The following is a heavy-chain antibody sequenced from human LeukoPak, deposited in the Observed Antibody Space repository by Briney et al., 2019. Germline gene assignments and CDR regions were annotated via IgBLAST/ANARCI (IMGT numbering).Heavy chain of an antibody. V-gene: IGHV1-2*02. CDR3: ARDEGRYCSSTSCLHFDY. Sequence: ASVKVSCKASGYTFTGYYMHWVRQAPGRGLEWMGWINPNSGGTNYAQKFQGRVTMTRDTSISTAYMELSRLRSDDTAVYYCARDEGRYCSSTSCLHFDYWGQGTLVTVSS. CDR1: GYTFTGYY. J-gene: IGHJ4*02. D-gene: IGHD2-2*01. CDR2: INPNSGGT.